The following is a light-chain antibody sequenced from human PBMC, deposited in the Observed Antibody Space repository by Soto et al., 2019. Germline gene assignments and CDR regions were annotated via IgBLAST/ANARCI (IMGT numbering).Light chain of an antibody. Sequence: SALTQPASVSGSPGQSITISCTGTSSDVGGYNYVSWYQQHPGKAPKLMIYDVSNRPSGVSNRFSGSKSGNTASLTISGLQAEDEADYYCSSYTSSSTLDFGGGTKLTVL. CDR2: DVS. CDR3: SSYTSSSTLD. V-gene: IGLV2-14*01. CDR1: SSDVGGYNY. J-gene: IGLJ2*01.